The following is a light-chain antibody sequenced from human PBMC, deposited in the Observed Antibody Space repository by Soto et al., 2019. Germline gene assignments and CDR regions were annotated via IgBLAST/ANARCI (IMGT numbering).Light chain of an antibody. CDR1: QSVRSSY. CDR3: QQYCSSLPS. J-gene: IGKJ5*01. Sequence: EVVLTQSPGTLSLSPGERATLSCRASQSVRSSYLAWYQQKPGQAPSLLIYGASIRATGFPDRFSGSGSGTDFTLTIRRLDPEAFAVYYCQQYCSSLPSFGHGTRLEIK. V-gene: IGKV3-20*01. CDR2: GAS.